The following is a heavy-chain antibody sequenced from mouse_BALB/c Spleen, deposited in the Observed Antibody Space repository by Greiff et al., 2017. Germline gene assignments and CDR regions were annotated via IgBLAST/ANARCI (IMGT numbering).Heavy chain of an antibody. Sequence: EVMLVESGGGLVKPGGSLKLSCAASGFAFSSYDMSWVRQTPEKRLEWVAYISSGGGSTYYPDTVKGRFTISRDNAKNTLYLQMSSLKSEDTAMYYCARHIWSPGGFAYWGQGTLVTVAA. D-gene: IGHD1-1*02. CDR1: GFAFSSYD. J-gene: IGHJ3*01. CDR3: ARHIWSPGGFAY. CDR2: ISSGGGST. V-gene: IGHV5-12-1*01.